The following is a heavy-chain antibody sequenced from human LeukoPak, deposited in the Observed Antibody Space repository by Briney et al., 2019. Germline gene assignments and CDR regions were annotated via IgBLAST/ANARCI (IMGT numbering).Heavy chain of an antibody. CDR3: ARVGDSSGYYGYYYYYYGMDV. D-gene: IGHD3-22*01. CDR2: ISNNGGYT. Sequence: PGGSLRLSCAASGFTFSSSAMSWVRQAPGKGLEWVSAISNNGGYTYYADSVKGRFTVSRDNAKNTLYLQMNSLRAEDTAVYYCARVGDSSGYYGYYYYYYGMDVWGQGTTVTVSS. CDR1: GFTFSSSA. J-gene: IGHJ6*02. V-gene: IGHV3-23*01.